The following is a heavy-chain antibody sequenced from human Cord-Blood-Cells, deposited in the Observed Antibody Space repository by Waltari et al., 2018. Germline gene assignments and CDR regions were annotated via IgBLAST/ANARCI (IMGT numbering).Heavy chain of an antibody. CDR3: ARLSGSYPYDAFDI. J-gene: IGHJ3*02. CDR1: GGSFSGYY. Sequence: QVQLQQWGAGLLKPSETLSLTCAVYGGSFSGYYWSWIRQPPGKGLEWIGEINHSGSTNYNPALKSRVTISVDTSKNQFSLKLSSVTAADTAVYYCARLSGSYPYDAFDIWGQGTMVTVSS. V-gene: IGHV4-34*01. CDR2: INHSGST. D-gene: IGHD3-10*01.